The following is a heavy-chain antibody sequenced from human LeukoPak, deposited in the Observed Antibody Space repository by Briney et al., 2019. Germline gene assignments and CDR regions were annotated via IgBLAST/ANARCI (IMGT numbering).Heavy chain of an antibody. CDR3: ARGRPHGNDY. J-gene: IGHJ4*02. CDR1: GFTLSRLR. D-gene: IGHD4-23*01. Sequence: GAPRPSLGSLGFTLSRLRKNWVRQAPGKGLVWVSRIASDGSSTTYADSVKGRFSISRDNAKNTLYLQMNSLRVEDTAVYYCARGRPHGNDYWGQGTLVTVSS. V-gene: IGHV3-74*01. CDR2: IASDGSST.